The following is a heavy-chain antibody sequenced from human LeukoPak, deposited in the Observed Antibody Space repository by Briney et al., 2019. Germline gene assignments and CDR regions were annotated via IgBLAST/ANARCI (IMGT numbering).Heavy chain of an antibody. J-gene: IGHJ4*02. D-gene: IGHD2-15*01. CDR2: IHYSGST. CDR3: ARARYCSGGSCYEFDY. CDR1: GGSFSGYY. V-gene: IGHV4-30-4*08. Sequence: PSETLSLTCAVYGGSFSGYYWSWIRQPPGKGLEWIGYIHYSGSTYYNPSLKSRVTISVDTSKNQFSLKLSSVTAADTAVYYCARARYCSGGSCYEFDYWGQGTLVTVSS.